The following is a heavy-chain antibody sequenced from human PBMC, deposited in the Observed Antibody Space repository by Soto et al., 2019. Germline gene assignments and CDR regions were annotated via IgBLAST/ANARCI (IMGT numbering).Heavy chain of an antibody. V-gene: IGHV1-18*01. CDR2: ISGNNGNM. Sequence: GASVKVSCKASGYTFSSYYFSWVRRAPGQGLEWMGWISGNNGNMNYAQKFQGRLTMTTDTSTGTAYMELRSLRSDDTAVYFCASQPGGVAIPGDDYWGQGTLVTVSS. CDR3: ASQPGGVAIPGDDY. D-gene: IGHD2-21*01. CDR1: GYTFSSYY. J-gene: IGHJ4*02.